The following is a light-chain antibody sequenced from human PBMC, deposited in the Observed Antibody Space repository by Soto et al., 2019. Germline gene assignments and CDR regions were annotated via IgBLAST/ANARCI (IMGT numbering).Light chain of an antibody. V-gene: IGLV2-8*01. CDR1: SSDVGGYNY. Sequence: QSVLTQPPSASGSPGQSVTISCTGASSDVGGYNYVSWCQQHTGKAPKLMMYEVTKRPSGVPDRFSGSKSGNMSSLTVSGLQAEDEADYYCSSYAGSNNLVFGGGTKLTVL. CDR2: EVT. J-gene: IGLJ3*02. CDR3: SSYAGSNNLV.